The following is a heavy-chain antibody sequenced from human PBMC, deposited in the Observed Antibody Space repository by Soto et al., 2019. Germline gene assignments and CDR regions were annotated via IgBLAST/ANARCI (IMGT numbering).Heavy chain of an antibody. J-gene: IGHJ5*02. CDR3: AKTVVFDP. Sequence: EEQLLESGGGLVQPGESLRLSCAASGFTFSTYAMSWVRQAPGKAPEWVSSISGDGRSTYYADSVKGRFTISRDNSRSTLSLQMNSGRAEDSAVYYCAKTVVFDPWGQGTLVTVSS. D-gene: IGHD3-16*01. CDR2: ISGDGRST. V-gene: IGHV3-23*01. CDR1: GFTFSTYA.